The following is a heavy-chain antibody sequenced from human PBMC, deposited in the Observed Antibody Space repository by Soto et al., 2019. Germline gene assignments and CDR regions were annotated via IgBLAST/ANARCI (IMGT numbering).Heavy chain of an antibody. V-gene: IGHV4-59*01. D-gene: IGHD2-15*01. Sequence: TLSLTCTVSGGSISSYYWSWIRQPPGRGLEWIGYIYYSGSTNYNPSLKSRVTISVDTSKNQFSLKLSSVTAADTAVYYCARVARSAGDIVVVVDYFDYWGQGTLVTVSS. CDR3: ARVARSAGDIVVVVDYFDY. CDR1: GGSISSYY. J-gene: IGHJ4*02. CDR2: IYYSGST.